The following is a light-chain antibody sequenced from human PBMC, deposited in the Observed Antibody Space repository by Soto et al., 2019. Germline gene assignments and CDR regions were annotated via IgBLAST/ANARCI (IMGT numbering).Light chain of an antibody. CDR1: QDIDNY. V-gene: IGKV1-33*01. CDR3: QHYAHVQVP. J-gene: IGKJ5*01. CDR2: DAS. Sequence: ESQMTKSPSSLSASVGDRVTITCQASQDIDNYLNWYQQKPGKAPNLLIYDASNLETGVPSRFSGGGSGTDFTFTITSLQPEDIATYYCQHYAHVQVPFGQGTRLEIK.